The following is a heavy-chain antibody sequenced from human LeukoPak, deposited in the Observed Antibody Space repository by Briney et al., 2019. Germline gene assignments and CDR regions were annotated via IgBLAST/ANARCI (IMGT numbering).Heavy chain of an antibody. J-gene: IGHJ4*02. CDR1: GYTFTSYY. CDR3: ARESWEESGPGKH. Sequence: ASVKVSCKASGYTFTSYYMHWVRQAPGQGLEWMGIINPSGGSTSYAQKLQGRVTMTTDTSTSTAYMELRSLRSDDTAVYYCARESWEESGPGKHWGQGTLVTVSS. V-gene: IGHV1-46*01. D-gene: IGHD3-3*01. CDR2: INPSGGST.